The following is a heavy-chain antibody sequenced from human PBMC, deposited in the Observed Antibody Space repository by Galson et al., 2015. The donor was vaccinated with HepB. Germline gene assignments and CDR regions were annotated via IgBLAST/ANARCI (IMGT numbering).Heavy chain of an antibody. Sequence: LRLSCAASGFTFSSYNMNWVRQAPGKGLEWVSSISSSSSYINYADSVKGRFTISRDNAKNSLYLQMNSLRAEDTAVYYCARRVDGYNPFDYWGQGTLVTVSS. V-gene: IGHV3-21*01. CDR2: ISSSSSYI. D-gene: IGHD5-24*01. CDR1: GFTFSSYN. CDR3: ARRVDGYNPFDY. J-gene: IGHJ4*02.